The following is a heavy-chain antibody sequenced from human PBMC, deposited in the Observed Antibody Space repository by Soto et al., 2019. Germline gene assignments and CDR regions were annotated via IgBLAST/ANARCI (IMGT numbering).Heavy chain of an antibody. V-gene: IGHV5-51*01. CDR2: IYPGDSDT. J-gene: IGHJ4*02. CDR1: GYSFTSYW. D-gene: IGHD6-19*01. Sequence: PGESLKISCKGSGYSFTSYWIGWVRQMPGKGLEWMGIIYPGDSDTRYSPSFQGQVTISADKSISTAYLQWSSLKASDTAMYYCARGVEGGSGQWLVQSFDYWGQGTLVTVPS. CDR3: ARGVEGGSGQWLVQSFDY.